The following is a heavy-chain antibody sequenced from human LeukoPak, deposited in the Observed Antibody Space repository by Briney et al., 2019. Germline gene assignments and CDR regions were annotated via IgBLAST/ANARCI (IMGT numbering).Heavy chain of an antibody. CDR1: GGSISSYY. Sequence: SETLSLTCTVSGGSISSYYWSWIRQPPGKGLEWIGYIYYSGSTNYNPSLKSRVTISVDTSKNQFSLKLSSVTAADTAVYYCARIGITGTTAFDIWGQGTMVTVSS. CDR3: ARIGITGTTAFDI. CDR2: IYYSGST. J-gene: IGHJ3*02. V-gene: IGHV4-59*01. D-gene: IGHD1-7*01.